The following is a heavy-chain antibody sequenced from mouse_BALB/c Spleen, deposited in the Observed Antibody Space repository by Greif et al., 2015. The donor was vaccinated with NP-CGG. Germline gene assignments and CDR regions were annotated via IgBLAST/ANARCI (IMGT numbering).Heavy chain of an antibody. V-gene: IGHV5-4*02. J-gene: IGHJ4*01. CDR2: ISDGGSYT. CDR1: GFTFSDYY. CDR3: ARDLSSYAMDY. Sequence: EVKLMESGGGLVKPGGSLKLSCAASGFTFSDYYMYWVRQTPEKRLEWVATISDGGSYTYYPDSVKGRFTISRDNAKNNLYLQMSSLKSEYTAMYYCARDLSSYAMDYWGQGTSVTVSS.